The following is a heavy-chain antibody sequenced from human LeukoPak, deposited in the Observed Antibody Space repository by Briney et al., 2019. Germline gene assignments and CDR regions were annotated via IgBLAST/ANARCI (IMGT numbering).Heavy chain of an antibody. D-gene: IGHD4-17*01. V-gene: IGHV3-48*02. CDR3: ARDYAFAFDA. CDR2: ISGGRTT. J-gene: IGHJ3*01. CDR1: GFSFSDYS. Sequence: PGGSLRLSCAASGFSFSDYSMNWVRQAPGKGPEWVSYISGGRTTRYADSVRGRFTISRDNAKNSLYLQMHSLRDEDTAVYYCARDYAFAFDAWGQGTKDTVSS.